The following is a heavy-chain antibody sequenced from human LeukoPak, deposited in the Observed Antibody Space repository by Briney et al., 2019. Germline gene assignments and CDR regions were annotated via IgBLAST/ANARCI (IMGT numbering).Heavy chain of an antibody. CDR1: GGSISSYY. V-gene: IGHV4-59*01. Sequence: SETLSLTCTVSGGSISSYYWSWIRQPPGKGLEWIGYIYYSGSTNYNPSLKSRVTISVDTSKNQFSLKLSSVTAADTAVYYCARGKTYYDFWSGFKPDWFDPWGQGTLVTVSS. D-gene: IGHD3-3*01. CDR3: ARGKTYYDFWSGFKPDWFDP. CDR2: IYYSGST. J-gene: IGHJ5*02.